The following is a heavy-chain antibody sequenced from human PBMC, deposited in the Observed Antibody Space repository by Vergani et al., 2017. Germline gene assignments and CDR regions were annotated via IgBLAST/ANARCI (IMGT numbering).Heavy chain of an antibody. CDR1: GYTLTELS. CDR2: FDPEDGET. J-gene: IGHJ6*02. V-gene: IGHV1-24*01. D-gene: IGHD2-2*01. Sequence: QVQLVQSGAEVKKPGASVKVSCKVSGYTLTELSMHWVRQAPGKGLEWMGGFDPEDGETIYAQKFQGRVTMTRNTSISTAYMELSSLRSEDTAVYYCARGSWGPVLVPAAMGYYYYGMDVWGQGTTVTVSS. CDR3: ARGSWGPVLVPAAMGYYYYGMDV.